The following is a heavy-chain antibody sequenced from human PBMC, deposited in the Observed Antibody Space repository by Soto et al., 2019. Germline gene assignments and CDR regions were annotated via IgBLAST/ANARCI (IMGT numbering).Heavy chain of an antibody. CDR1: GYTFTGYY. V-gene: IGHV1-2*04. D-gene: IGHD1-1*01. CDR3: VRGMTYNPPPRDAFDI. Sequence: QVQLVQSGAEMKRPGASVKVSCKSFGYTFTGYYIHWVRQAPGQGLEWMGWLNPDSGGTDYAEKFEDWLTMTRDTSIGTAYMELSRLKSDDTAIYYCVRGMTYNPPPRDAFDIWGQGTVVTVSS. CDR2: LNPDSGGT. J-gene: IGHJ3*02.